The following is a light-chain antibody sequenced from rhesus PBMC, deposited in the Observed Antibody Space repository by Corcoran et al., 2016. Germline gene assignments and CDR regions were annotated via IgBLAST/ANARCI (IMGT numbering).Light chain of an antibody. CDR3: SSFAGPDTFL. J-gene: IGLJ1*01. CDR1: SGDIGGYNY. Sequence: QTALTQPPSVSGSPGQSVTLSCFGTSGDIGGYNYVSWYQQHPRTAPKLIIYEVTKRPSGVSGRFSASKSGTTASLTISGLQPEDEADYYCSSFAGPDTFLFGIGTRRTVL. CDR2: EVT. V-gene: IGLV2-32*02.